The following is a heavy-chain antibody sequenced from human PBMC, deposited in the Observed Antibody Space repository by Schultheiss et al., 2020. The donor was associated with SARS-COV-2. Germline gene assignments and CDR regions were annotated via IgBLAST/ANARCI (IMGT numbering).Heavy chain of an antibody. CDR1: GFTFSSYA. V-gene: IGHV3-30*04. CDR2: ISYDGSDN. J-gene: IGHJ6*02. CDR3: AKADCGGDCYGMDV. Sequence: GGSLRLSCAASGFTFSSYAIHWVRQAPGKGLEWVAVISYDGSDNYYADSVKGRFTISRDNSKNTLYLQMNSLRAEDTAVYYCAKADCGGDCYGMDVWGQGTTVTVSS. D-gene: IGHD2-21*01.